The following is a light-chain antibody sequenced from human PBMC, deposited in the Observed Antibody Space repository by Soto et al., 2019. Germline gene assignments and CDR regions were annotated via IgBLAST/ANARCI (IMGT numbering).Light chain of an antibody. CDR3: QSYDSSMSGHVV. CDR1: SSNIGAGYD. J-gene: IGLJ2*01. V-gene: IGLV1-40*01. Sequence: QSVLTQPPSVSGAPGQRVTISCTGSSSNIGAGYDVHWYQQLPGTAPKLLIYGNSNRPSGVPDRFSGSKSGTSASLAITGHQDEDEADYYCQSYDSSMSGHVVFGGGTKVTVL. CDR2: GNS.